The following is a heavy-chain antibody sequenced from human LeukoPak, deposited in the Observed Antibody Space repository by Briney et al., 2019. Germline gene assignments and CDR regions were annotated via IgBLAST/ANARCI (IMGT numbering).Heavy chain of an antibody. V-gene: IGHV3-30*02. CDR2: IRHDGGDK. D-gene: IGHD3-22*01. J-gene: IGHJ4*02. CDR1: GYTFSSHG. Sequence: GGSLRLSCATSGYTFSSHGLHWVRQAPGKGLECVASIRHDGGDKYYSESVKGRFTISKDNTKNTLYLQMNSLRAEDTAVYYCAKEVGYDSSGYDDYWGQGTQVTVSS. CDR3: AKEVGYDSSGYDDY.